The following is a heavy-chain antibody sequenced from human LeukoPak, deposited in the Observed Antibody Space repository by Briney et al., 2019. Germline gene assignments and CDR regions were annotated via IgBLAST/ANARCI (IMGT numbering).Heavy chain of an antibody. D-gene: IGHD1-26*01. CDR3: AKDPTPAAGGATPYYYYYMDV. CDR1: GFTFSSYG. CDR2: IWYDGSNK. V-gene: IGHV3-33*06. J-gene: IGHJ6*03. Sequence: PGGSLRLSCAASGFTFSSYGMHWVRQAPGKGLEWVAVIWYDGSNKYYADSVKGRFTISRDNSKNTLYLQMNSLRAEDTAVYYCAKDPTPAAGGATPYYYYYMDVWGKGTTVTVSS.